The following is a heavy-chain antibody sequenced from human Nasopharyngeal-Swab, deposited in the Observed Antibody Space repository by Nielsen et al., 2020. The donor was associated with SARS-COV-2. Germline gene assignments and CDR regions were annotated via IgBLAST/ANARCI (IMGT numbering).Heavy chain of an antibody. D-gene: IGHD5-18*01. CDR3: ARFMPTAMATYWDY. CDR2: IYYSGST. Sequence: SETLSLTCTVSGGSITSSSHYWGWVRQPPGKGLEWIAAIYYSGSTYYNPSLKSRVTISVDTSKNQFSLKLSSVTAADTAVYYCARFMPTAMATYWDYWGQGTLVTVSS. J-gene: IGHJ4*02. V-gene: IGHV4-39*07. CDR1: GGSITSSSHY.